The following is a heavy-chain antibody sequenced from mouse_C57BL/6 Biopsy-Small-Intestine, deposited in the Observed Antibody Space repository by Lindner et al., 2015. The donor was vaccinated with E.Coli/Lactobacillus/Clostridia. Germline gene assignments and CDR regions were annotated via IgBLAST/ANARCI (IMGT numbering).Heavy chain of an antibody. V-gene: IGHV1-20*01. CDR2: ISVYNGNT. Sequence: SVKVSCKASGYTFTSYGISWVRQAPGQGLEWMGWISVYNGNTYYTQKLQGRVTMTTDTSTSTAYMELRSLRSDDTAIYYCARHPGGSSSFDYWGQGTLVTVSS. CDR1: GYTFTSYG. J-gene: IGHJ4*01. CDR3: ARHPGGSSSFDY. D-gene: IGHD1-1*02.